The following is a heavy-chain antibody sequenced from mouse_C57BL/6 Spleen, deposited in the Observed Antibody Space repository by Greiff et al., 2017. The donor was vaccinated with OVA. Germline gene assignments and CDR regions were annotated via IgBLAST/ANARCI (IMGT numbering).Heavy chain of an antibody. CDR1: GFTFSDYG. D-gene: IGHD1-1*01. CDR3: ARLPFITTVVATDWYFDV. CDR2: ISSGSSTI. Sequence: EVKLVESGGGLVKPGGSLKLSCAASGFTFSDYGMHWVRQAPEKGLEWVAYISSGSSTIYYADTVKGRFTISRDNAKNTLFLQMTSLRSEDTAMYYCARLPFITTVVATDWYFDVWGTGTTVTVSS. J-gene: IGHJ1*03. V-gene: IGHV5-17*01.